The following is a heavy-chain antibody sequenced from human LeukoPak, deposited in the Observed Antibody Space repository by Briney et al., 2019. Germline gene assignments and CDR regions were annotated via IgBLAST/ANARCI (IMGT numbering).Heavy chain of an antibody. CDR3: ASGSGSQYGYVDF. Sequence: SQTLSLTCTVSGDSISSGDYYWTWIRQPPGKGLEWIGYIYFTGTTYCNPSLKSRVTISVDTSKNQFSLNLSSVTAADTAVYYCASGSGSQYGYVDFWGQGSLVTVSA. CDR2: IYFTGTT. J-gene: IGHJ4*02. CDR1: GDSISSGDYY. V-gene: IGHV4-30-4*01. D-gene: IGHD3-10*01.